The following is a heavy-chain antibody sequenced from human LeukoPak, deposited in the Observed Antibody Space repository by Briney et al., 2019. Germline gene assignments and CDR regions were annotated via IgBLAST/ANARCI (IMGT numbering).Heavy chain of an antibody. CDR2: INPSGGST. Sequence: GASVTVSCKASGGTFSSYAISWVRQAPGQGLEWMGIINPSGGSTSYAQKFQGRVTMTRDTSTSTVYMELSSLRSEDTAVYYCARGMTGDYSDYWGQGTLVTVSS. CDR3: ARGMTGDYSDY. CDR1: GGTFSSYA. J-gene: IGHJ4*02. V-gene: IGHV1-46*01. D-gene: IGHD4-17*01.